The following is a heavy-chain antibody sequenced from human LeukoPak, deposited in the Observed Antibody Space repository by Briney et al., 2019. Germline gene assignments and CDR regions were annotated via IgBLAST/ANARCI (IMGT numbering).Heavy chain of an antibody. D-gene: IGHD3-22*01. CDR3: ASFYYANDAFDI. CDR1: GYAISSGYF. J-gene: IGHJ3*02. V-gene: IGHV4-38-2*02. Sequence: PSETLSLTCSVSGYAISSGYFWGWIRPPPGKGLEWIGTIYHSGSTYYNPSLKSRVTISVDTSKNQFSLKLSSVTAADTAVYYCASFYYANDAFDIWGQGTMVTVSS. CDR2: IYHSGST.